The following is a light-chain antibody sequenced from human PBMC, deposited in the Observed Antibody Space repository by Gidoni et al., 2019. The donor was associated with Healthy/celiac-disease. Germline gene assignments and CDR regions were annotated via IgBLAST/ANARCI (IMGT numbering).Light chain of an antibody. CDR1: QDISNY. V-gene: IGKV1-33*01. Sequence: DIQMTQSPSSLSASVGDRVTITCQASQDISNYLNWYQQKPGKAPKLLIYDASNLETGVPSRLSGSGSGTDFTFTISSLQPEDIATYYCQQYDNLPITFGQGKRLEIK. CDR2: DAS. J-gene: IGKJ5*01. CDR3: QQYDNLPIT.